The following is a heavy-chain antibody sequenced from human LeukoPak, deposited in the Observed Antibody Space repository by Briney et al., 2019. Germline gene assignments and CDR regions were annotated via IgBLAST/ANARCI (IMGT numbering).Heavy chain of an antibody. CDR1: GFTFSSYA. CDR2: ISYDGSNK. J-gene: IGHJ5*02. CDR3: ARDRYCSSTSCYNWFDP. V-gene: IGHV3-30-3*01. Sequence: GGSLRLSCAASGFTFSSYAMHWVRQAPGKGLGWVAVISYDGSNKYYADSVKGRFTISRDNSKNTLYLQMNSLRAEDTAVYYCARDRYCSSTSCYNWFDPWGQGTLVTVSS. D-gene: IGHD2-2*01.